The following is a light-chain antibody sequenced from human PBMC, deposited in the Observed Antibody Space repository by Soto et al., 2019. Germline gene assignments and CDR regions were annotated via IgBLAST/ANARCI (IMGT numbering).Light chain of an antibody. CDR3: QQYNDNWT. Sequence: DIQMTQSPSTLSAPVGDRVTITCRASQSISSWLAWYQQKPGTAPKLLIYKASTLEIGVPSRLSGSGSGTEFTITISCMKPEDSAADYCQQYNDNWTFGQGTKVE. J-gene: IGKJ1*01. CDR1: QSISSW. CDR2: KAS. V-gene: IGKV1-5*03.